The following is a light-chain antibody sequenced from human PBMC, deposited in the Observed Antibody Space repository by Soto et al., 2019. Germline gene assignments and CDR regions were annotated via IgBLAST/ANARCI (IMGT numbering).Light chain of an antibody. CDR2: DNN. CDR3: GTWDSRLSAVI. CDR1: SSNIEKNY. Sequence: QSVLTQPPSVSAAAGQKVTISCSGSSSNIEKNYVSWYQQPPGTAPKVVIYDNNKRPSGIPDRFSGSKSGTSATLGITGLQTGDEADYYCGTWDSRLSAVIFGGGTKLTVL. V-gene: IGLV1-51*01. J-gene: IGLJ2*01.